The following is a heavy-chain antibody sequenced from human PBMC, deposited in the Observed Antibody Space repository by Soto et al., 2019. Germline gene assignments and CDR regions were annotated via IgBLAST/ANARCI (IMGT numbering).Heavy chain of an antibody. V-gene: IGHV1-3*04. CDR2: INSGNGNT. CDR3: ARWGYYYGNY. Sequence: QVQLVQSGAEVKKPGASVKVSCKASGYTFTKFAMHWVRQAPGQRLEWMGWINSGNGNTKYSQQFQGRVTITRDTSASTAYMELSSLRYEDTAVYYCARWGYYYGNYWGQGTLVTVSS. CDR1: GYTFTKFA. D-gene: IGHD3-22*01. J-gene: IGHJ4*02.